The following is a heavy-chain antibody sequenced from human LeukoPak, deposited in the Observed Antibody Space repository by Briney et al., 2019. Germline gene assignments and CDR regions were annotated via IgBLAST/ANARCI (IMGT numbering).Heavy chain of an antibody. D-gene: IGHD6-19*01. CDR3: AKDSFYSSGWLFDY. V-gene: IGHV3-9*01. J-gene: IGHJ4*02. CDR1: GFTFDDYA. CDR2: ISWNSGSI. Sequence: GRSLRLSCVASGFTFDDYAMHWVRQAPGKGLEWVSGISWNSGSIGYADSVKGRFTISRDNAKNSLYLQMNSLRAEDTALYYCAKDSFYSSGWLFDYWGQGTLVTVSS.